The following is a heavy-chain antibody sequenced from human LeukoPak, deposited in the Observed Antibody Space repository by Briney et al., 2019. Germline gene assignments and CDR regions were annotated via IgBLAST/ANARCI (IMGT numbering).Heavy chain of an antibody. V-gene: IGHV3-21*01. CDR2: ISSSSSYI. Sequence: GSLRLSWAASGFTFNSYSMNWVRQAPGKGLEWGSSISSSSSYIYYADSVKGRFTISRDNAKNSLYLQMNSLRAEDTAVYYCANTRGVIASDFDYWGQGTLVTVSS. CDR3: ANTRGVIASDFDY. D-gene: IGHD3-10*01. CDR1: GFTFNSYS. J-gene: IGHJ4*02.